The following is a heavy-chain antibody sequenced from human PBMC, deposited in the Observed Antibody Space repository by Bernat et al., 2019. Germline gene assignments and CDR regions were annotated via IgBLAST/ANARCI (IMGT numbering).Heavy chain of an antibody. CDR1: GFTFSTYA. D-gene: IGHD3-22*01. Sequence: EVQLVESGGGLVQPGGSLRLSCAASGFTFSTYALSWVRQAPGKGLEWVAAISGRGASTYYADSAKGRFTISRDNSKNTLYLQMNSLRAEDTAVYYCAKERDSSGYFDHWGQGTLVTVSS. V-gene: IGHV3-23*04. CDR3: AKERDSSGYFDH. J-gene: IGHJ4*02. CDR2: ISGRGAST.